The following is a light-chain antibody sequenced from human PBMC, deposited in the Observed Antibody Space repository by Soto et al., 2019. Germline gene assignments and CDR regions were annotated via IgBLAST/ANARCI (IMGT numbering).Light chain of an antibody. Sequence: QSVLTQPPSASGTPGQRVTISCSGSSSNIGSNTVNWYQQLPRTAPKLLIYSNNRRPSGVPDRFSGSKSGTSASPAISGLQSEDEADYYSAAWDDSLNGPVFGGGTKLTVL. CDR2: SNN. CDR3: AAWDDSLNGPV. CDR1: SSNIGSNT. V-gene: IGLV1-44*01. J-gene: IGLJ2*01.